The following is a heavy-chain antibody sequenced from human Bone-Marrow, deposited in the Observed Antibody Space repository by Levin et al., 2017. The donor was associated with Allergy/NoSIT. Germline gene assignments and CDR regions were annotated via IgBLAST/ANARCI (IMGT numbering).Heavy chain of an antibody. Sequence: GESLKISCAASDFIFSNYGMHWVRQAPGKGLEWVAVIWYDGSKKYFADSVKGRFTISRDNSKNTLYLHMNSLRAEDTAVYYCARDGHWGYYDFWSGPYFYGMDVWGQGTTVTVSS. CDR1: DFIFSNYG. V-gene: IGHV3-33*01. CDR2: IWYDGSKK. CDR3: ARDGHWGYYDFWSGPYFYGMDV. D-gene: IGHD3-3*01. J-gene: IGHJ6*02.